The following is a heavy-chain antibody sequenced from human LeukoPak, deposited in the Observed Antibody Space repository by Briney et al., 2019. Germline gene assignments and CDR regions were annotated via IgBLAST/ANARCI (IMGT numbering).Heavy chain of an antibody. D-gene: IGHD4-17*01. CDR3: ARPLSYGDHVGPDY. CDR2: ISSSSSYT. Sequence: PGGSLRLSCAASGFIISNYNMNWVRQAPGKGLEWVSYISSSSSYTNYADSVKGRFTISRDNAKNSLYLQMNSLRAEDTAVYYCARPLSYGDHVGPDYWGQGTLVTVSS. V-gene: IGHV3-11*03. J-gene: IGHJ4*02. CDR1: GFIISNYN.